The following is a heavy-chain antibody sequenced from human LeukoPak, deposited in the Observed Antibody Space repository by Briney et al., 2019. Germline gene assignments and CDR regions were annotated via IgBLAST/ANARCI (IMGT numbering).Heavy chain of an antibody. CDR1: GFTFSSYA. J-gene: IGHJ4*02. D-gene: IGHD4-17*01. CDR2: ISGSGGST. CDR3: AKDGAVAYGDYPFDY. V-gene: IGHV3-23*01. Sequence: GGSLRLSCAASGFTFSSYAMSWVRQAPGKGLEWVSAISGSGGSTYYADSVKGRFAIPRDNSKNTLYLQMNSLRAEDTAVYYCAKDGAVAYGDYPFDYWGQGTLVTVSS.